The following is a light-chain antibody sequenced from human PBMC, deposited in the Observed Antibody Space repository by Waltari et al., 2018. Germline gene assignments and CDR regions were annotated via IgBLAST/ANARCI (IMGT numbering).Light chain of an antibody. J-gene: IGKJ3*01. CDR1: QSISSY. Sequence: DIQMTQSPSSLSASVGDRVTITCRASQSISSYLNWYQQKPGKAPKLLSYAASSLQSAVPSRFSCSGSGTDFTLTISSLQPEDFATYYCHQSYSTTTLGPGTKVDIK. CDR3: HQSYSTTT. V-gene: IGKV1-39*01. CDR2: AAS.